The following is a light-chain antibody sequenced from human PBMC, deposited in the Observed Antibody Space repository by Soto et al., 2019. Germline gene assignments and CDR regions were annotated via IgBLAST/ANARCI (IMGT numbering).Light chain of an antibody. Sequence: ELVLTQSPGTLSLSSGERATLSCRASQSCSSSYLAWYQQKHGQAPRLLVYATSSRATGIPDRFSGSGSGTDFTLTISRLETEDFAVYYCQQYGSSSVTFGQGTKLQIE. CDR1: QSCSSSY. J-gene: IGKJ2*01. CDR3: QQYGSSSVT. CDR2: ATS. V-gene: IGKV3-20*01.